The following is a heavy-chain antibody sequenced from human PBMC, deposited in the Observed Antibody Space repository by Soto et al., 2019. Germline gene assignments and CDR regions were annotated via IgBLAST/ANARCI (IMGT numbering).Heavy chain of an antibody. Sequence: QVQLVQSGAEMKKPGASVKVACKASGYTFTSFDISWLRQATGQGLEWMGWMAPFSGNTGSAQKFQGRISLTRNTSINPAYMELTGLTTDETALYYWGRSLLNGGTCHRLAFGLWGQRTSVNVSS. D-gene: IGHD3-16*01. CDR3: GRSLLNGGTCHRLAFGL. V-gene: IGHV1-8*01. J-gene: IGHJ3*01. CDR1: GYTFTSFD. CDR2: MAPFSGNT.